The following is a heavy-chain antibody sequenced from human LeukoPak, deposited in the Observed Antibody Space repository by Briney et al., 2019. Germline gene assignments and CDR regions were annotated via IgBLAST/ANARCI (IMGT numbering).Heavy chain of an antibody. D-gene: IGHD3-3*01. V-gene: IGHV1-69*13. Sequence: SVKVSCKASGGTFSSYAISWVRQAPGQGLEWMGGIIPIFGTANYAQKFQGRVTITADESTSTAYMELSSLRSEDTAVYYCARITRDFWSGYYTMHFDYWGPGTLVTVSS. CDR3: ARITRDFWSGYYTMHFDY. CDR2: IIPIFGTA. J-gene: IGHJ4*02. CDR1: GGTFSSYA.